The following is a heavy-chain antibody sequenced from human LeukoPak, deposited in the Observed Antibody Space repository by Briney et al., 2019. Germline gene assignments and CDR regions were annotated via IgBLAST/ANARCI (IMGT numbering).Heavy chain of an antibody. Sequence: SETLSLTCAVYGGSFSGYYWSWIRQPPGKGLEWIGEINHSGSTNYNPSLKSRVTISVDTSKNQFSLKLSSVTAADTALYYCARAAYSGSSKGALDIWGQGTMVTVSS. CDR1: GGSFSGYY. J-gene: IGHJ3*02. V-gene: IGHV4-34*01. CDR3: ARAAYSGSSKGALDI. D-gene: IGHD1-26*01. CDR2: INHSGST.